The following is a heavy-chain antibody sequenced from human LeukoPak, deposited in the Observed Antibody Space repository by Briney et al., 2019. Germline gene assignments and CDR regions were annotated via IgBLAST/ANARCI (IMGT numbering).Heavy chain of an antibody. Sequence: PGGSLRLSCAASGFTVSSNYMSWVRQAPGKGLEWVSVIYSGGSTDYADSVKGRFTISRDNSKNTLYLQMNSLRAEDTAVYYCAKCARVDWLPIGYWGQGTLVTVSS. CDR3: AKCARVDWLPIGY. CDR2: IYSGGST. J-gene: IGHJ4*02. CDR1: GFTVSSNY. V-gene: IGHV3-53*01. D-gene: IGHD3-9*01.